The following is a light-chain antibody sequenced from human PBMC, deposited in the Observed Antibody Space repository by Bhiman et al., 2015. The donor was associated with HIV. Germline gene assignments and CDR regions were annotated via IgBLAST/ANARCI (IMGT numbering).Light chain of an antibody. CDR1: SSDIGGSDS. V-gene: IGLV2-14*03. Sequence: QSALTQPASVSGSPGQSITISCSGTSSDIGGSDSVSWYQHHPGKAPKLMIYDVSNRPSGVSNRFSGSKSGNTASLTISGLQAEDEADYYCSSLTSSLTYVFGTGTNVTVL. CDR2: DVS. CDR3: SSLTSSLTYV. J-gene: IGLJ1*01.